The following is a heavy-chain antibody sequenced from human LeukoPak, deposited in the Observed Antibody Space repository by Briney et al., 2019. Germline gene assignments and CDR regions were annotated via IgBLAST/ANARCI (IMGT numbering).Heavy chain of an antibody. J-gene: IGHJ3*02. CDR3: ARLTVEMATIIPRDAFDI. V-gene: IGHV3-7*01. D-gene: IGHD5-24*01. CDR2: IKQDGSEK. Sequence: GGSLRLSCAASGFTFSRYWMSWVREAPGKGLEWVANIKQDGSEKYYVDSVKGRFTISRDNAKNSLYLQMNSLRAEDTAVYYCARLTVEMATIIPRDAFDIWGQGTMVTVSS. CDR1: GFTFSRYW.